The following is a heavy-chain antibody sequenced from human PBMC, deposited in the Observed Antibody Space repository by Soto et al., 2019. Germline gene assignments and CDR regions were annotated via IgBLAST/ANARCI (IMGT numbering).Heavy chain of an antibody. V-gene: IGHV4-31*03. CDR3: GRRVSP. Sequence: TLSLTCTVSCGSITSGGYYWSWIRQHQGTPXGWFAXLNYSGSTSYXXPLQSRVXXQVDPSNNQFSLNMSSLTAADTAVYYCGRRVSPGGQGTRVTVSS. CDR2: LNYSGST. CDR1: CGSITSGGYY. J-gene: IGHJ5*02.